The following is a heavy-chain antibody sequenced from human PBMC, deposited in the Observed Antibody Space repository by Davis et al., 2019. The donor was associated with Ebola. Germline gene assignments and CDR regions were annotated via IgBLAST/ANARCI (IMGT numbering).Heavy chain of an antibody. J-gene: IGHJ5*02. D-gene: IGHD3-16*02. V-gene: IGHV3-30-3*01. Sequence: SLKISCAASGFTFSSSAMHWVRQAPGKGLEWVAVISYDGSNKYYADSVKGRFTISRDNSKNTLYLQMNSRRAEDTAVYNCARGRIWGSYRYTGPYDPWGQGTLVTVSS. CDR1: GFTFSSSA. CDR3: ARGRIWGSYRYTGPYDP. CDR2: ISYDGSNK.